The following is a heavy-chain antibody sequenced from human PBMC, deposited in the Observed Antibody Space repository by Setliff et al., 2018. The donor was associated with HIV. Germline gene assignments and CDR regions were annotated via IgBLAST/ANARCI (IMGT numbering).Heavy chain of an antibody. J-gene: IGHJ3*02. CDR1: GGSISSYY. V-gene: IGHV4-59*01. Sequence: SETLSLTCIVSGGSISSYYWSWIRQSPGKGLEWIGYIYYSGSTNYNPSLKSRVTILVDTSKNQFSLKLNSVTAADTAVYYCARATFSSSWYPFDGFDILGQGTMVTVSS. CDR2: IYYSGST. CDR3: ARATFSSSWYPFDGFDI. D-gene: IGHD6-13*01.